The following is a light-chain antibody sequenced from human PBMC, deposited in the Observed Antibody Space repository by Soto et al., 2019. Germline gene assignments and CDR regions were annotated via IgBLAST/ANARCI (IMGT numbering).Light chain of an antibody. Sequence: DIVMTQSPDSLAVSLGERATINCKSSQSVLYSSNNKNYLAWYQQKPGQPPKLLIYWASTRESGVPDRFSGSGSGTDFTLTTSSLQAEDVAVYYCKQYYSTPTWTFGKGTKVEIK. CDR2: WAS. J-gene: IGKJ1*01. V-gene: IGKV4-1*01. CDR1: QSVLYSSNNKNY. CDR3: KQYYSTPTWT.